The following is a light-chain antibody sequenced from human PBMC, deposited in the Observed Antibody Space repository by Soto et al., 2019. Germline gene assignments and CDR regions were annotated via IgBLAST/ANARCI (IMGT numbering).Light chain of an antibody. Sequence: EIVLTQSPATLSLSPGERATLSCRASQSVSSNYLAWFQQKPGRAPRLLIYSASRRATGIPDRFSGSGSGTDFTLTITTLEPEDFAVYYCQQYGDSPETFGQGTKLEI. CDR1: QSVSSNY. CDR2: SAS. CDR3: QQYGDSPET. V-gene: IGKV3-20*01. J-gene: IGKJ2*01.